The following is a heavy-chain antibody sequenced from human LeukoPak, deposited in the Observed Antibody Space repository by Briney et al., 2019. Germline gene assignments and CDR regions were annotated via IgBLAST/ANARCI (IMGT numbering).Heavy chain of an antibody. CDR1: GFTFSRYA. CDR3: AKDMPAVYASGIFDY. CDR2: IDTSDDST. D-gene: IGHD2-15*01. J-gene: IGHJ4*02. V-gene: IGHV3-23*01. Sequence: PGGSLRLSCAASGFTFSRYAMSWVRQGPGKGLEWVSVIDTSDDSTNYADSVKGRFTISRDNSKNTLYLQMNSLRAEDTAIYYCAKDMPAVYASGIFDYWAQGTLVTVSS.